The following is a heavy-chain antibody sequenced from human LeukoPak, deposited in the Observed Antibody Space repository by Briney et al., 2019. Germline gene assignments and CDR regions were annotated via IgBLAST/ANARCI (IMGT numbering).Heavy chain of an antibody. CDR2: ISWNSGTI. CDR3: AKDVSLGYCSGGSCSAHFDY. Sequence: GGSLRLSCAASGFIFDDYAMHWVRHAPGKGLEWVSGISWNSGTIDYADSVKGRFTISRDNAKNSLFLQMNSLRPEDMALYYCAKDVSLGYCSGGSCSAHFDYGGQGTLVTVSS. V-gene: IGHV3-9*03. D-gene: IGHD2-15*01. J-gene: IGHJ4*02. CDR1: GFIFDDYA.